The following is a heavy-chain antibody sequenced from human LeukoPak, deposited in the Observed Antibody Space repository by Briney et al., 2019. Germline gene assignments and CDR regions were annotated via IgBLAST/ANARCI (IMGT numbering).Heavy chain of an antibody. J-gene: IGHJ4*02. V-gene: IGHV4-4*07. CDR1: GGSISSYY. Sequence: SETLSLTCTVSGGSISSYYWSWIRQPAGKGLEWIGRIYTSGSTNYNPSPKSRVTMSVDTSKNQFSLKLSSVTAADTAVYYCAREMDFWSGYWGYFDYWGQGTLVTVSS. CDR3: AREMDFWSGYWGYFDY. CDR2: IYTSGST. D-gene: IGHD3-3*01.